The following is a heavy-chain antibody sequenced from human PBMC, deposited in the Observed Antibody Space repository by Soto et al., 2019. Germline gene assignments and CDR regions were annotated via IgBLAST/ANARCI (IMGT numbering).Heavy chain of an antibody. CDR1: GFTFDDYT. D-gene: IGHD3-3*01. J-gene: IGHJ3*02. CDR3: AKEKSYDFWSGDAFDI. CDR2: ISWDGCST. Sequence: GGSLRLSCAASGFTFDDYTMHWVRQAPGKGLEWVSLISWDGCSTYYADSVKGRFTISRDNSKNSLYLQMNSLRTEDSALYYCAKEKSYDFWSGDAFDIWGQGTMVTVSS. V-gene: IGHV3-43*01.